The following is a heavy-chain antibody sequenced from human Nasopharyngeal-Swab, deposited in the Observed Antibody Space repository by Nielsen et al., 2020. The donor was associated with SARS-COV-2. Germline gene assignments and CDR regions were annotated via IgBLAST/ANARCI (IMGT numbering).Heavy chain of an antibody. Sequence: SETLSLAWAVYGGSFSGYYWSWIRQPPGKGLEWIGEINHRGSPNYSPTLKSRVTIAVHTSKNQFSLSMRSVPAAATAVYYCARGRDMYYYDSSGYYYLDYWGQGTLVTVSS. J-gene: IGHJ4*02. V-gene: IGHV4-34*01. D-gene: IGHD3-22*01. CDR2: INHRGSP. CDR1: GGSFSGYY. CDR3: ARGRDMYYYDSSGYYYLDY.